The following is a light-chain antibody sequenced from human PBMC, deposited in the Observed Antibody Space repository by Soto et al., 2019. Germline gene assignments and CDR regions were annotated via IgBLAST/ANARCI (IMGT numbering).Light chain of an antibody. CDR3: CSYAGSSTSVV. CDR2: EGS. CDR1: SSDVGSYNL. V-gene: IGLV2-23*01. J-gene: IGLJ2*01. Sequence: QSVLTQPASVSGSPGQSITISCTGTSSDVGSYNLVSWYQQHPGKAPKLMIYEGSKRPSGVSNRFSGSKSGNTAPLTISGLQAEDEADYHCCSYAGSSTSVVFGGGTKLTVL.